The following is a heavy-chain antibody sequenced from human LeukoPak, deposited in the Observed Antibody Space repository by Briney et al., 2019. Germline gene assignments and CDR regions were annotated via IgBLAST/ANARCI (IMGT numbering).Heavy chain of an antibody. CDR3: ARKRGGSGSYLKIDY. CDR2: INPNSGGT. Sequence: ASVKVSCKASGYTFTGYYMYWVRQAPGQGLEWMGWINPNSGGTNYAQKFQGRVTMTRDTSISTAYMELSRLRSDDTAVYYCARKRGGSGSYLKIDYWGQGTLVTVSS. V-gene: IGHV1-2*02. CDR1: GYTFTGYY. D-gene: IGHD1-26*01. J-gene: IGHJ4*02.